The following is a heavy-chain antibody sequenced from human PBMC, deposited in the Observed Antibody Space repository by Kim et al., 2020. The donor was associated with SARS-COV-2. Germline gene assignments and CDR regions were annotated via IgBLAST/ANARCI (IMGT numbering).Heavy chain of an antibody. Sequence: GGSLRLSCAASGLTFSSYGMHWVRQAPSKGLEWVADISYDGSNNYYADSVKGRFTISRDTSQTPRYLQMNSLRAEDTAEYYCAKDHHIVVVVVGYYYYYGMDVWGQGTTVTVSS. CDR2: ISYDGSNN. CDR3: AKDHHIVVVVVGYYYYYGMDV. CDR1: GLTFSSYG. J-gene: IGHJ6*02. D-gene: IGHD2-15*01. V-gene: IGHV3-30*18.